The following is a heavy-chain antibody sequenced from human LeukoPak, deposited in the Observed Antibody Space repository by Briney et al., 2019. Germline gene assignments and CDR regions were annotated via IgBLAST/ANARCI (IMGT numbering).Heavy chain of an antibody. CDR2: IIPIFGTA. D-gene: IGHD2-8*02. CDR1: GGTFSSYA. Sequence: SVKVSCKASGGTFSSYAISWVRQAPGQGLEWMGGIIPIFGTANYAQKLQGRVTITADESTSTAYMELSSLRSEDTAVYYCARGSPLLSHYYGMDVWGKGTTVTVSS. V-gene: IGHV1-69*13. J-gene: IGHJ6*04. CDR3: ARGSPLLSHYYGMDV.